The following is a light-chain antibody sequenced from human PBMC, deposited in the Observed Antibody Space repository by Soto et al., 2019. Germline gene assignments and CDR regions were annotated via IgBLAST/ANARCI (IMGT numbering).Light chain of an antibody. CDR2: GAT. J-gene: IGKJ1*01. V-gene: IGKV3-20*01. Sequence: EIVLPQSPGTLSLSPGERATLSCRASQSVSSSYLAWYQRKPGQAPRLLMYGATSRATGIPDRFSGSGSGTDFTLTISRLEPEDFAVYYCQQYVSSPWTFGQGTKVEIK. CDR3: QQYVSSPWT. CDR1: QSVSSSY.